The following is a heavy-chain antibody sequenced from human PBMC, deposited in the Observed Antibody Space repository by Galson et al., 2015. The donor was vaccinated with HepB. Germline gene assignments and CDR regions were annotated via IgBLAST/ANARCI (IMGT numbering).Heavy chain of an antibody. J-gene: IGHJ6*02. Sequence: LRLSCAASGFTFSNAWMSWVRQAPGKGLEWVGRIKSKTDGGTTDYAAPVKGRFTISRDDSKNTLYLQMNSLKTEDTAVYYCTTGLGDYGDYEYYYYGMDVWGQGTTVTVSS. CDR3: TTGLGDYGDYEYYYYGMDV. CDR1: GFTFSNAW. CDR2: IKSKTDGGTT. D-gene: IGHD4-17*01. V-gene: IGHV3-15*01.